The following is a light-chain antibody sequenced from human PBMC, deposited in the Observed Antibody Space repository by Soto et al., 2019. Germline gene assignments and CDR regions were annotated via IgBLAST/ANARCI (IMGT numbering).Light chain of an antibody. CDR3: MQSTQLPPT. Sequence: VVTQHPLSLSVGRGQPASVSCKASQMLLHITGETFLFWYLQKPGQSPQLLIYEVSTRVSGVPDRFSGSGSGTDFTLEISRVETDDAGIYYCMQSTQLPPTFGQGTRLEIK. V-gene: IGKV2D-29*02. J-gene: IGKJ5*01. CDR1: QMLLHITGETF. CDR2: EVS.